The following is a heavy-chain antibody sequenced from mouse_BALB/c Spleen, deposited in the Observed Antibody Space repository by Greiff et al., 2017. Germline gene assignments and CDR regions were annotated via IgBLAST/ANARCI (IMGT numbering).Heavy chain of an antibody. CDR1: GYSITSDYA. Sequence: EVQLVESGPGLVKPSQSLSLTCTVTGYSITSDYAWNWIRQFPGNKLEWMGYISYSGSTSYNPSLKSRISITRDTSKNQFFLQLNSVTTEDTATYYCAREKGTRNFDYWGQGTTLTVSS. CDR3: AREKGTRNFDY. J-gene: IGHJ2*01. D-gene: IGHD3-3*01. V-gene: IGHV3-2*02. CDR2: ISYSGST.